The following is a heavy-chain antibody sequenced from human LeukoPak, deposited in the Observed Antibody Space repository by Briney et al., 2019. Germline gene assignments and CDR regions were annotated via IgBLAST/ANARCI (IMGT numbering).Heavy chain of an antibody. CDR1: GGTFSSYA. CDR3: ASRGYSSSWYDGYGMDV. V-gene: IGHV1-69*13. J-gene: IGHJ6*02. Sequence: GASVKVSCKASGGTFSSYAISWVRQAPGQGLEWMGGIIPIFGTANYAQKFQGRVTITADESTSTAYMELSSLRSEDTAVYYCASRGYSSSWYDGYGMDVWGQGTTVTVSS. D-gene: IGHD6-13*01. CDR2: IIPIFGTA.